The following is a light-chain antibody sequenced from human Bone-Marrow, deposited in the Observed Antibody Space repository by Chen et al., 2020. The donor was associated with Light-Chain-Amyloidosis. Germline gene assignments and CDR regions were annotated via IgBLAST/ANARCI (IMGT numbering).Light chain of an antibody. J-gene: IGLJ1*01. Sequence: QSALTQPASVSGSPGQSITISCTGTSSEVGGDNHVSWYQKHPDKAPKLMIYEVPNRPSWVPDRFSGSKSDNTASLTISGLQTEDEADYFCSSSTITNTLVFGSGTRVTVL. V-gene: IGLV2-14*01. CDR1: SSEVGGDNH. CDR2: EVP. CDR3: SSSTITNTLV.